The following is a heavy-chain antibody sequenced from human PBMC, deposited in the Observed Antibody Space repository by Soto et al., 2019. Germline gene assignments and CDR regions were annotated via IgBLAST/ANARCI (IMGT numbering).Heavy chain of an antibody. D-gene: IGHD1-1*01. Sequence: QVQLQQWGAGLLKPSETLSLTCAVYGGFVSSGSYYWSWIRQPPGKGLEWIGEMSHSGGTHFNPSLNCRVTISVHTSKNQFSLKMSSVTAADTALYYCAPAERGTVTTVVEAFDIWGPGTMVTVSS. CDR1: GGFVSSGSYY. CDR3: APAERGTVTTVVEAFDI. J-gene: IGHJ3*02. V-gene: IGHV4-34*01. CDR2: MSHSGGT.